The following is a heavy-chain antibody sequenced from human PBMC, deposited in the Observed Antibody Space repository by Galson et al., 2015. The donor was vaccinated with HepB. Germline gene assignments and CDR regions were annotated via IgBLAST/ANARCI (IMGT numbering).Heavy chain of an antibody. Sequence: SLRLSCAAYGFTFSSYWMHWVRQAPGKGLVWVSRIISEGTNTIYADSVKGRFTVSRDNAKNTLYLQMNSLRAEDTAVYYCVRDPSGTTTGWFDPWGQGTLVTVSS. V-gene: IGHV3-74*01. D-gene: IGHD1-1*01. CDR3: VRDPSGTTTGWFDP. CDR2: IISEGTNT. CDR1: GFTFSSYW. J-gene: IGHJ5*02.